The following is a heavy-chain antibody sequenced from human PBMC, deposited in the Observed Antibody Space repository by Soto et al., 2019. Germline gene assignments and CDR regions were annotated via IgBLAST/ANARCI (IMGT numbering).Heavy chain of an antibody. CDR3: ARVGKVTAQEFDY. CDR1: GGSISSGGYY. D-gene: IGHD4-4*01. CDR2: IYYSGST. V-gene: IGHV4-31*02. Sequence: SETLSLTCTVSGGSISSGGYYWSWIRQHPGKGLEWIGYIYYSGSTYYNPSLKSRVTISVDTSKNQFSLKLSSVTAADTAVYYCARVGKVTAQEFDYWGQGTLVTVSS. J-gene: IGHJ4*02.